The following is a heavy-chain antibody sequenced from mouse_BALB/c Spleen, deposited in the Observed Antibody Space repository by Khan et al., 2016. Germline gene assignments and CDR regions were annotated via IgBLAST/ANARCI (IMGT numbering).Heavy chain of an antibody. D-gene: IGHD1-2*01. CDR2: ISNSGNT. CDR1: GDSITSGY. Sequence: EVQLQESGPSLVKPSQTLSLTCSVTGDSITSGYWNWIRKFPGNKFEYMGYISNSGNTYYNPFLKSRISITRDTSKNQYFLQFNSVTTEDTATYFCTSFSTASGFDYWGQGTTLTVSS. V-gene: IGHV3-8*02. CDR3: TSFSTASGFDY. J-gene: IGHJ2*01.